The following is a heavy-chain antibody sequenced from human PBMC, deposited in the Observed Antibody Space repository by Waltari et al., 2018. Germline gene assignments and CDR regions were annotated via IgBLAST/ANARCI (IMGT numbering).Heavy chain of an antibody. CDR3: TRGTSNYGDY. D-gene: IGHD3-10*01. CDR1: GGSVSSATYY. Sequence: QVQLQESGPGLVKPSETLSLTCTVSGGSVSSATYYWSWIRQPPGKRLEWIGYIDYTGSTNYNPSLQSRVTISIDTSKNQFSLKLSSVTAADTAVYYCTRGTSNYGDYWGQGTLVTVSS. CDR2: IDYTGST. J-gene: IGHJ4*02. V-gene: IGHV4-61*01.